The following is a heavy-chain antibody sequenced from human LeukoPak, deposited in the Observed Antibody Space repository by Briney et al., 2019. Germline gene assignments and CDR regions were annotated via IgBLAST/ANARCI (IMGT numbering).Heavy chain of an antibody. CDR3: ASPDPSGSYYNAPFDY. CDR1: GYTFTGYY. CDR2: XXPNSGGT. D-gene: IGHD3-10*01. V-gene: IGHV1-2*02. J-gene: IGHJ4*02. Sequence: GASVXXXXXXSGYTFTGYYXXXXRQAPGQGLXXXXXXXPNSGGTNYAQQFQGRVTMTRDTSISTAYMELSRLRFDDTAVYYCASPDPSGSYYNAPFDYWGQGTLVTVSS.